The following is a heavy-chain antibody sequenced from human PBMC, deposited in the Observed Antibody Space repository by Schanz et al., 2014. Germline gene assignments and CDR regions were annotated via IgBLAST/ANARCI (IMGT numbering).Heavy chain of an antibody. J-gene: IGHJ4*02. CDR3: ARDFSAYVGNYFDY. CDR1: GGTFSTYT. CDR2: INGYNGHT. V-gene: IGHV1-18*01. Sequence: QLQLVQSGAEVKKPGSSVKVSCKASGGTFSTYTITWVRQAPGQGLEWMGWINGYNGHTLYAQKFQGRVTMTTDTATSTSYMELTSLRFDDTAVYYCARDFSAYVGNYFDYWGQGTLVTVSS. D-gene: IGHD5-12*01.